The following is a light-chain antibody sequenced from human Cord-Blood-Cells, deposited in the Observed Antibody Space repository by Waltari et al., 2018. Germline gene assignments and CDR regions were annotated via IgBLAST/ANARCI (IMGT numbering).Light chain of an antibody. CDR1: SSTIGAGHD. CDR3: QSYDSSLSGWV. J-gene: IGLJ3*02. CDR2: GNS. Sequence: QSVLTQPPSVSGAPGQRVTLSCTGSSSTIGAGHDLHWYQQLPGTAPKLLIYGNSNRPSGVPDRFSGSKSGTSASLAITGLQAEDEADYYCQSYDSSLSGWVFGGGTKLTVL. V-gene: IGLV1-40*01.